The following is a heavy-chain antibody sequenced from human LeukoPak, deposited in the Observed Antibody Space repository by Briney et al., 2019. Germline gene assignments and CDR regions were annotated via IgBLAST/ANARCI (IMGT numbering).Heavy chain of an antibody. V-gene: IGHV1-46*01. CDR1: GYTFTSYD. CDR2: INPSGGST. D-gene: IGHD3-22*01. Sequence: ASVKVSCKASGYTFTSYDINWVRQATGQGLEWMGIINPSGGSTSYAQKFQGRVTMTRDTSTSTVYMELSSLRSEDTAVYYCARDGDYYDSSGYTFDYWGQGTLVTVSS. CDR3: ARDGDYYDSSGYTFDY. J-gene: IGHJ4*02.